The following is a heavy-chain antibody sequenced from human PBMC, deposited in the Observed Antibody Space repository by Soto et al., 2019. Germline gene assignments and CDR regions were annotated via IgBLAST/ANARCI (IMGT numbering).Heavy chain of an antibody. J-gene: IGHJ6*02. CDR2: INYGGST. D-gene: IGHD5-18*01. V-gene: IGHV4-34*01. CDR3: ARTESGYSYGFADV. Sequence: SETLSLTCAVYGGSFSGHYWSWIRQPPGKGLEWIGEINYGGSTNYNPSLKSRVTISVDTSKNQFSLKLTSVTAADAAVYYCARTESGYSYGFADVWGQGTTVTVSS. CDR1: GGSFSGHY.